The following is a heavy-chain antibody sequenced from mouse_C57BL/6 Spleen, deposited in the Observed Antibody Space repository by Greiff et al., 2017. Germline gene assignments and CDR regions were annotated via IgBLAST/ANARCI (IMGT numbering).Heavy chain of an antibody. J-gene: IGHJ1*03. CDR1: GFSLTSYG. D-gene: IGHD1-1*01. V-gene: IGHV2-5*01. CDR2: IWRGGST. Sequence: VMLVESGPGLVQPSQSLSITCTVSGFSLTSYGVHWVRQSPGKGLEWLGVIWRGGSTDYNAAFMSRLSITKDNSKSQVFFKMNSLQADDTAIYYCAKPSITTVVAHWYFDVWGTGTTVTVSS. CDR3: AKPSITTVVAHWYFDV.